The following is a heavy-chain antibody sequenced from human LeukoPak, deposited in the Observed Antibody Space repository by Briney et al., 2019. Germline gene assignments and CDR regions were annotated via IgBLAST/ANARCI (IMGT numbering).Heavy chain of an antibody. CDR1: GDSLSSNSAT. D-gene: IGHD2-21*01. CDR3: ARRRPGGHNAFDF. J-gene: IGHJ3*01. V-gene: IGHV6-1*01. Sequence: SQTLSLTCAISGDSLSSNSATWNWVRQSPSRGLEWLGRTYYRSKWYNDYTVSVKSRITINADTSKNQFSLQLNSVTPEDSAVYYCARRRPGGHNAFDFWGRGTMVTVSS. CDR2: TYYRSKWYN.